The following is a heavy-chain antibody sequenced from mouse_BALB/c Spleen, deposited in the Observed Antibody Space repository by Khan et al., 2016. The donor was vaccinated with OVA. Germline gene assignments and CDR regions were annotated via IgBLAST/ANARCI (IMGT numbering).Heavy chain of an antibody. V-gene: IGHV3-2*02. Sequence: EVQLQESGPGLVKPSQSLSLTCTVTGYSITSDYAWNWIRQFPGNKLEWMGFISYSGNTNYNPSLKSRISITRDTSKNQFFLQLNSVTTEDTATYYCAGDYGGDFDYWGQGTTLTVSS. J-gene: IGHJ2*01. CDR3: AGDYGGDFDY. CDR1: GYSITSDYA. CDR2: ISYSGNT. D-gene: IGHD1-1*02.